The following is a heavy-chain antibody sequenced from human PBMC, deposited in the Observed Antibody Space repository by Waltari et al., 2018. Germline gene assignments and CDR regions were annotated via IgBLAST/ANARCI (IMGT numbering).Heavy chain of an antibody. V-gene: IGHV3-53*01. J-gene: IGHJ3*02. CDR2: IYSGGST. Sequence: EVQLVESGGGLIQPGGSLRLSCAASGFTVSSNYMSWVRQAPGTGLEWVSVIYSGGSTYYADSVKGRFTISRDNSKNTLYLQMNSLRAEDTAVYYCARKGSGYSGYDYRPSDAFDIWGQGTMVTVSS. CDR1: GFTVSSNY. D-gene: IGHD5-12*01. CDR3: ARKGSGYSGYDYRPSDAFDI.